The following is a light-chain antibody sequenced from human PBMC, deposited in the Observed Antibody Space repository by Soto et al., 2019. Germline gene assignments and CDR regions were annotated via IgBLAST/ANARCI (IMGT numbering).Light chain of an antibody. V-gene: IGLV2-23*02. Sequence: QSALTQPASVSGYPGQSSTISCTGTSSDVGSYNLVSWYQQLPGKAPKLMIYEVSKRPSGVSNRFSGSKSGNTASLTISGLQTEDEADYFCCSYAAITTPVIFGGRTKLTVL. J-gene: IGLJ2*01. CDR2: EVS. CDR3: CSYAAITTPVI. CDR1: SSDVGSYNL.